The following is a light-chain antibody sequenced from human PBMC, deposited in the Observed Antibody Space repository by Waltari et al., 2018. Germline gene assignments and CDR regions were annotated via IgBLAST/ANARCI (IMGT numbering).Light chain of an antibody. V-gene: IGKV1D-12*01. Sequence: DIQMTQSPSSVSASVGDRVTIPCRARQGIRSSLAWYQQTPGKPPKLLIFAASGLQSGVPSRFSGSESGSEFTLTISSLLPEDSATYYCQQAVSFPWTFGQGTKVEIK. J-gene: IGKJ1*01. CDR1: QGIRSS. CDR2: AAS. CDR3: QQAVSFPWT.